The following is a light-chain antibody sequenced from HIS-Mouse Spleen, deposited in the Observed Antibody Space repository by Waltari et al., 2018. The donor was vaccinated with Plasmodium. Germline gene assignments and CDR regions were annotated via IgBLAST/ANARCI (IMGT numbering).Light chain of an antibody. CDR3: CSYAGSSTFPYV. CDR1: SSDVGSYNL. CDR2: EGS. Sequence: QSALTQPASVSGSPGQSITISCTGTSSDVGSYNLVPWSQQHPGKAPKLMIYEGSKRPSGVSNRFSGSKSGNTASLTISGLQAEDEADYYCCSYAGSSTFPYVFGTGTKVTVL. J-gene: IGLJ1*01. V-gene: IGLV2-23*03.